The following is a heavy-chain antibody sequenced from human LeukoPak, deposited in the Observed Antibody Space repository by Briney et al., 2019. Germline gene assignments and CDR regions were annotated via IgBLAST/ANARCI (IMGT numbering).Heavy chain of an antibody. CDR3: ARDRADDFWSGYSRGYYYGMDV. Sequence: SETLSLTCTVSGGSISSYYWSWIRQPPGKGLEWIGYIYYSGSTNYNPSLKGRVTISVDTSKNQFSLKLSSVTAADTAVYYCARDRADDFWSGYSRGYYYGMDVWGQGTTVTVSS. D-gene: IGHD3-3*01. CDR1: GGSISSYY. J-gene: IGHJ6*02. V-gene: IGHV4-59*01. CDR2: IYYSGST.